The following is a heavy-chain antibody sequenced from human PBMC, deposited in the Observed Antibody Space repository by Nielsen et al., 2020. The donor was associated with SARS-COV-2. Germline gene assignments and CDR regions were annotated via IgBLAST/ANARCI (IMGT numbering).Heavy chain of an antibody. CDR2: IIPIFGTA. D-gene: IGHD6-13*01. CDR3: AREPRIAAHPVYFDY. J-gene: IGHJ4*02. CDR1: GGTFSSYA. V-gene: IGHV1-69*13. Sequence: SVNVSCKASGGTFSSYAISWVRQAPGQGLEWMGGIIPIFGTANYAQKFQGRVTITADESTSTAYMELSSLRSEDTAVYYCAREPRIAAHPVYFDYWGQGTLVTVSS.